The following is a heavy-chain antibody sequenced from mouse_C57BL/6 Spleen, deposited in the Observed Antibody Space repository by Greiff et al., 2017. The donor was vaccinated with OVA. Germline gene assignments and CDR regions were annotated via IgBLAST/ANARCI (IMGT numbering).Heavy chain of an antibody. D-gene: IGHD1-1*01. J-gene: IGHJ3*01. CDR2: IYPGSGNT. CDR1: GYTFTDYY. Sequence: QVHVKQSGAELVRPGASVKLSCKASGYTFTDYYINWVKQRPGQGLEWIARIYPGSGNTYYNEKFKGKATLTAEKSSSTAYMQLSSLTSEDSAVYFCAREEDYGSKAWFAYWGQGTLVTVSA. V-gene: IGHV1-76*01. CDR3: AREEDYGSKAWFAY.